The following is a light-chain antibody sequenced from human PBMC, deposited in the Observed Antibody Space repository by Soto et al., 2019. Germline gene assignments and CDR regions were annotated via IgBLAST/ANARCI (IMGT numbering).Light chain of an antibody. Sequence: ELVMTQSPATLSVSPGERANLSCRASQSVSSSYIAWYQQRPGQTPSLLIYGASTRATGIPDRFSGSGSGTHFTLTISRLEPGDFAVYYCQHFGGTTFTFGQGTRLEIK. CDR1: QSVSSSY. V-gene: IGKV3-20*01. CDR2: GAS. J-gene: IGKJ5*01. CDR3: QHFGGTTFT.